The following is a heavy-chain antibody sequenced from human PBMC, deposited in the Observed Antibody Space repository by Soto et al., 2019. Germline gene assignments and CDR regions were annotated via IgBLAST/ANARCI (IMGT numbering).Heavy chain of an antibody. D-gene: IGHD2-2*01. CDR2: IHAGNGDT. V-gene: IGHV1-3*01. CDR3: ARVPRYTSDIVEVPAVMFDDWFVP. Sequence: VSVNLSCKASGYAFSIYAVQWGRQAPGQSLEWIGWIHAGNGDTKYSQKFHGRVTLTRDTSANTAYMDLSSLRSEDTAVYYCARVPRYTSDIVEVPAVMFDDWFVPWGQGTLVTVSS. CDR1: GYAFSIYA. J-gene: IGHJ5*02.